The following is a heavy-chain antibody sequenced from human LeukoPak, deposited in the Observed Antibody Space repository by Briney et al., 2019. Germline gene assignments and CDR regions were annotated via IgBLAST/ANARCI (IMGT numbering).Heavy chain of an antibody. CDR1: GFTFRNYA. CDR3: AKDLYGDGGYCFEY. CDR2: ISGSGVDT. Sequence: GGSLRLSCAASGFTFRNYAMSWVRQAPGKGLEWVSTISGSGVDTDYADSVKDRFPISRDNSKKTVHLEMSGLRADDTAVYYCAKDLYGDGGYCFEYWGQGTLVTLSS. D-gene: IGHD2-21*01. V-gene: IGHV3-23*01. J-gene: IGHJ4*02.